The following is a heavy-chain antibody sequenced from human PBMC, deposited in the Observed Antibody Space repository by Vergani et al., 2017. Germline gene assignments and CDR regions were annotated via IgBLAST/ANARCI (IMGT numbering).Heavy chain of an antibody. Sequence: EVELVQSGPEMRKPGESLKISCKGSEYSFGNYWIGWVRQMPVKGLEWMGIIYPADSDTRYSPSFQGQVTISADKSISTAFLQWYSLKASDTALYYCARHTTYTDSWGQGTLVTVSS. CDR3: ARHTTYTDS. CDR2: IYPADSDT. V-gene: IGHV5-51*01. D-gene: IGHD1-1*01. CDR1: EYSFGNYW. J-gene: IGHJ4*02.